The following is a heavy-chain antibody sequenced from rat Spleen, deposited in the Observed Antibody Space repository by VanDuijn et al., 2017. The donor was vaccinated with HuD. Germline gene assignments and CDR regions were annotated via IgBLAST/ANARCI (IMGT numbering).Heavy chain of an antibody. CDR3: ARRAGLYFDY. CDR1: GFTFSNYG. CDR2: ISYDGSST. D-gene: IGHD3-1*01. V-gene: IGHV5-29*01. Sequence: EVQLVESGGGLVQPGRSLKLSCAASGFTFSNYGMAWVRQAPTKGLEWVATISYDGSSTYYRDSVKGRFTISRDNAKSTLYLQMDSLRSEDTATYYCARRAGLYFDYWGQGTLVTVSS. J-gene: IGHJ3*01.